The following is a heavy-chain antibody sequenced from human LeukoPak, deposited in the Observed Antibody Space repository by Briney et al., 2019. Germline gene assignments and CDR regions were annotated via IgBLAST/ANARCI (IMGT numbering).Heavy chain of an antibody. D-gene: IGHD5-18*01. CDR1: GFTFSSYA. V-gene: IGHV3-23*01. Sequence: GGSLRLSCAASGFTFSSYAMSWVRQAPGKGLEWVSAISGSGGSTYYADSVKGRFTIPRDNAKNSLYLQMNSLRAEDTAVYYCARDGYSYGPGYGMDVWGQGTTVTVSS. CDR3: ARDGYSYGPGYGMDV. J-gene: IGHJ6*02. CDR2: ISGSGGST.